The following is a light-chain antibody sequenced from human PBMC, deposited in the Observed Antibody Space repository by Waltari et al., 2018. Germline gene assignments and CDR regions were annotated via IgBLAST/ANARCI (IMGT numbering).Light chain of an antibody. V-gene: IGLV2-11*01. CDR1: SSDVGDYNY. CDR2: DVS. CDR3: CSYAGSYTWV. Sequence: QSALTQPRSVSGSPGQSVTISCTGTSSDVGDYNYVSWYQQHPGKAPKLMIDDVSKRPSGVPDRFSGSKSGNTASLTISGLQAEDEADYYCCSYAGSYTWVFGGGTKLTVL. J-gene: IGLJ3*02.